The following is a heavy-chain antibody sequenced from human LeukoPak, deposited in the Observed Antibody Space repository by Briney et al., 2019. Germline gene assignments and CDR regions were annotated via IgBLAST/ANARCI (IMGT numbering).Heavy chain of an antibody. D-gene: IGHD6-13*01. CDR2: IKQDGSEE. Sequence: PGGSLRLSCAASGFTFSSYWMSWVRQAPGKGLEWVANIKQDGSEEYYVDSVKGRFTISRDNAKNSLYLQMNSLRAEDTAVYYCARRWAAAGKGFDYWGQGTLVTVSS. V-gene: IGHV3-7*01. CDR3: ARRWAAAGKGFDY. CDR1: GFTFSSYW. J-gene: IGHJ4*02.